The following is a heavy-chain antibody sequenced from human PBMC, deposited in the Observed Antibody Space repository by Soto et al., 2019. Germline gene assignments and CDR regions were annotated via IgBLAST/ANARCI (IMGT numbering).Heavy chain of an antibody. CDR3: ARGEARYYYYYYGMDV. CDR2: IYDSGST. Sequence: SETLSLTCTVSGGSISSGGYYWSWIRQHPGKGLEWIGYIYDSGSTYYNPSLKSRVTISVDTSKNQFSLKLNSVTAADTAVYYCARGEARYYYYYYGMDVWGQGTTVTVSS. J-gene: IGHJ6*02. V-gene: IGHV4-31*03. CDR1: GGSISSGGYY.